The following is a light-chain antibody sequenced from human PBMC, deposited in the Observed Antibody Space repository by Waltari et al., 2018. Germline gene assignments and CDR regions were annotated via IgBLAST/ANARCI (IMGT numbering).Light chain of an antibody. CDR1: QSVLYSSKYKNY. V-gene: IGKV4-1*01. Sequence: DIVMTQSPDSLAVSLGERATINCKSSQSVLYSSKYKNYLAWYQQKPGQPLKLLIYWASTRESGVPDRFSGSGSGTDFTLTISGLLAEDGALYYCQQYYTTPPTFGPGTKVDIK. CDR3: QQYYTTPPT. J-gene: IGKJ3*01. CDR2: WAS.